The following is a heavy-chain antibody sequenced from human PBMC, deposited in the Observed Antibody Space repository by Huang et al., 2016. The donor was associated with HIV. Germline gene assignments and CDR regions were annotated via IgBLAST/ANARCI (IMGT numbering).Heavy chain of an antibody. CDR2: RYLEGST. CDR1: GGSTRSSDYH. D-gene: IGHD3-10*01. Sequence: QLLLQESGPGLVKPSEALALTCAGSGGSTRSSDYHWGWIRQPPGKGLEWIGGRYLEGSTHYIPSLKSRVPIAVDTSKNLFFLNLTSMTAADTAVYYCARHREGPVAYYSGWGSHLNYMDVWGRGRTVVVSS. CDR3: ARHREGPVAYYSGWGSHLNYMDV. V-gene: IGHV4-39*01. J-gene: IGHJ6*03.